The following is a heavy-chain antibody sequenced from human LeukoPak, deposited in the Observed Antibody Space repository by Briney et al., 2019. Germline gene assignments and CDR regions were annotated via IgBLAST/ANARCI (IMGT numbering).Heavy chain of an antibody. Sequence: ASVKVSCKASGYTFTNYGMNWVRQAPGQGLEWMGWINTKTGNPTYAQGFTGRFAFSLDTSVSSAYLQINSLKAGDTAVYHCARAGIPVWFDPWGQGTLVTVSS. CDR3: ARAGIPVWFDP. D-gene: IGHD1-14*01. V-gene: IGHV7-4-1*02. CDR1: GYTFTNYG. CDR2: INTKTGNP. J-gene: IGHJ5*02.